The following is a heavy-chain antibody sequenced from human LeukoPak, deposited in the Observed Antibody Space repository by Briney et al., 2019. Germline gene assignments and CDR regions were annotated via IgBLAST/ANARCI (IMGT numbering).Heavy chain of an antibody. J-gene: IGHJ4*02. D-gene: IGHD3-10*01. Sequence: ASVKVSCKASGYTFTSYGISWVRQAPGQGLEWMGWISAYNGNTNYAQKLQGRVTMTTDTSTSTVYMELRSLRSDDTAVYYCAREGSGSYDLNHQPYDYWGQGTLVTVSS. CDR1: GYTFTSYG. CDR3: AREGSGSYDLNHQPYDY. V-gene: IGHV1-18*01. CDR2: ISAYNGNT.